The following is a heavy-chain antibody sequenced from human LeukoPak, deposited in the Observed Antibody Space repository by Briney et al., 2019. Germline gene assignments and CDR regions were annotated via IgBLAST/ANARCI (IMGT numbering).Heavy chain of an antibody. J-gene: IGHJ5*02. CDR3: ARDFAWGSGGAPIDDNWLDP. CDR2: ISGHNGNT. Sequence: GASVKVSCKAFGYTFSKYGISWVRQAPGHGLEWMGWISGHNGNTNYAQRFQGRTTMTTDTSTSTAYMEVRSLRFDDTAVYFCARDFAWGSGGAPIDDNWLDPWGQGTLVTVSS. CDR1: GYTFSKYG. V-gene: IGHV1-18*01. D-gene: IGHD7-27*01.